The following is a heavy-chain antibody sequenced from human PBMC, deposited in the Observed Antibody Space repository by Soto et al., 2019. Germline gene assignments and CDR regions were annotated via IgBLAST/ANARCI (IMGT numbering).Heavy chain of an antibody. V-gene: IGHV3-48*03. CDR2: ISSTGRSI. CDR3: ARGRYYYDASGYDY. CDR1: GFNFSSFE. D-gene: IGHD3-22*01. J-gene: IGHJ4*02. Sequence: RLSCAASGFNFSSFEMNWVRQAPGKGLEWVSHISSTGRSIYFADSVKGRFTIYRDNAKNSLSLQMNSLRVEDSAVYYCARGRYYYDASGYDYWGPGTLVTVSS.